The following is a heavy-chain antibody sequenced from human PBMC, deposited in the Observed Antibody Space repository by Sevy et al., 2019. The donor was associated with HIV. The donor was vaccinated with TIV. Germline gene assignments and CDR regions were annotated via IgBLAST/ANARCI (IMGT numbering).Heavy chain of an antibody. Sequence: ASVKVSCKASGYTFTGYYMHWVRQAPGQGLEWMGWLNPNGGGTNYAQKFQGRVTMTRDTSISTAYMELSRLRSDDTAVYYCARAQYYYGSGSYYKSYYYYGMDVWDQGTTVTVSS. CDR1: GYTFTGYY. CDR2: LNPNGGGT. V-gene: IGHV1-2*02. J-gene: IGHJ6*02. CDR3: ARAQYYYGSGSYYKSYYYYGMDV. D-gene: IGHD3-10*01.